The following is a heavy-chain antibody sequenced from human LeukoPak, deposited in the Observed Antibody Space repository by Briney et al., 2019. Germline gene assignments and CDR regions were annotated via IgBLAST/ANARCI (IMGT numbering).Heavy chain of an antibody. CDR2: ISSIGSTI. CDR1: GFTFSSYE. Sequence: PGGSLRLSCAASGFTFSSYEMNWVRQAPGKGLEWVSYISSIGSTIYYADSVKGRFTISRDNAKNSLYLQMNSLRAEDTAVYYCARVVGYYYGMDVWGQGTTVTVSS. V-gene: IGHV3-48*03. J-gene: IGHJ6*02. CDR3: ARVVGYYYGMDV. D-gene: IGHD2-21*01.